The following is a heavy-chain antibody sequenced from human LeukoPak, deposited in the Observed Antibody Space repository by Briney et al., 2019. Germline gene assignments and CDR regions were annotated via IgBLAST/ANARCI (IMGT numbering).Heavy chain of an antibody. D-gene: IGHD3-22*01. CDR2: IYPGDPDT. J-gene: IGHJ6*02. CDR1: GYSFTSYW. CDR3: ARHPYYYDSSGYYQTYYYYGMDV. Sequence: GESLKISCKGSGYSFTSYWIGWVRQMPGKGLEWMGIIYPGDPDTRYSPSFQGQVTISADKSISTAYLQWSSLKASDTAMYYCARHPYYYDSSGYYQTYYYYGMDVWGQGTTVTVSS. V-gene: IGHV5-51*01.